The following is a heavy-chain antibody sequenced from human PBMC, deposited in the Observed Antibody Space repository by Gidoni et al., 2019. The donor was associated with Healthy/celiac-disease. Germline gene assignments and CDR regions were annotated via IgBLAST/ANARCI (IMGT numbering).Heavy chain of an antibody. V-gene: IGHV3-30-3*01. CDR3: ARDKNETTVTLGAFDI. Sequence: QVQLVASGGGVVQPGRSLRLSCAASGFTFSSYAMHWVRQAPGKGLEWVAVISYDGSNKYYADSVKGRFTISRDNSKNTLYLQMNSLRAEDTAVYYCARDKNETTVTLGAFDIWGQGTMVTVSS. J-gene: IGHJ3*02. CDR2: ISYDGSNK. D-gene: IGHD4-17*01. CDR1: GFTFSSYA.